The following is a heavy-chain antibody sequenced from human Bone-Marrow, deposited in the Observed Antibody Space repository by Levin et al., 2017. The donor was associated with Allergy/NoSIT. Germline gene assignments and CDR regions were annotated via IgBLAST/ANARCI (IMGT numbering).Heavy chain of an antibody. CDR2: INSHGTST. V-gene: IGHV3-74*01. D-gene: IGHD3-22*01. Sequence: GGSLRLSCSASGFAFSSHWMHWVRQAPGKGLVWVSRINSHGTSTDYADSVKGRFTVSRDNAQNTLYLQLNILTVEDTAVYFCARDMGERYYDTLDYWGQGTLVTVSS. CDR3: ARDMGERYYDTLDY. J-gene: IGHJ4*02. CDR1: GFAFSSHW.